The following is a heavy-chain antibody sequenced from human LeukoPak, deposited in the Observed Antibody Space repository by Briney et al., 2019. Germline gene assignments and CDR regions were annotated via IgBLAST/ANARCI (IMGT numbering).Heavy chain of an antibody. Sequence: GGSLRLSCAASGFTFSSYYMSWVRQAPGKGLEWVANIKQDGSEKYYVDSIKGRFTISGDNAKKSLYLQMNSLRAEDTAVYYCARAAGYYDYVWGSYSDNWFDPWGQGALVTVSS. CDR2: IKQDGSEK. J-gene: IGHJ5*02. D-gene: IGHD3-16*01. CDR3: ARAAGYYDYVWGSYSDNWFDP. V-gene: IGHV3-7*01. CDR1: GFTFSSYY.